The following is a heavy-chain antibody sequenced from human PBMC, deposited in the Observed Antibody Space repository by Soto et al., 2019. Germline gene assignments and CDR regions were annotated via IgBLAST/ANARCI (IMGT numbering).Heavy chain of an antibody. Sequence: QGQLVQSGGEVKKPGASVKVSCKASGYTFTRYGISWVRQAPGQGLEWMGWISGYNGDTKYAQKFQGRVTKTVDTSTTTAYIEVRSLTSDDRAVYYCAKNGQPPYYYYGMDVWGQGTTVTVSS. CDR2: ISGYNGDT. V-gene: IGHV1-18*01. J-gene: IGHJ6*02. D-gene: IGHD2-8*01. CDR1: GYTFTRYG. CDR3: AKNGQPPYYYYGMDV.